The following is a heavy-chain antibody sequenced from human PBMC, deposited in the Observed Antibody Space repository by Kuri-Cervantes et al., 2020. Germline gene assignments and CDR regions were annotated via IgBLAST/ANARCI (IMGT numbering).Heavy chain of an antibody. CDR1: GGSVSSSTSY. D-gene: IGHD3-16*01. J-gene: IGHJ5*02. CDR3: ARSKLRFPFDP. Sequence: SETLSLTCTVSGGSVSSSTSYWSWIRQPPGKGLEWIGCFHYTGSTNYNPSLKSRVAISIDTSKNQFSLKLSSVTAADTAVYYCARSKLRFPFDPWGQGTLVTVSS. CDR2: FHYTGST. V-gene: IGHV4-61*01.